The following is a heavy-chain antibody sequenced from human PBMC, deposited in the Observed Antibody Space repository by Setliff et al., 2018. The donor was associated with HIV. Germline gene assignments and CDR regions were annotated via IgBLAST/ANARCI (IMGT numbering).Heavy chain of an antibody. CDR2: INAGNGNT. Sequence: ASVKVSCKASGDTFTSYVISWVRQAPGQGLEWMGWINAGNGNTKYSQKFQGRVTITRDTSASTAYMELSSLRSEDTAVYYCARRRSSGWYHYFDYWGQGTLVTVSS. CDR1: GDTFTSYV. J-gene: IGHJ4*02. D-gene: IGHD6-19*01. CDR3: ARRRSSGWYHYFDY. V-gene: IGHV1-3*01.